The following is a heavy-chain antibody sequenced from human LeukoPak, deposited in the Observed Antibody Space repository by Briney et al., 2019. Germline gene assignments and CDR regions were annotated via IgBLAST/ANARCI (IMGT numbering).Heavy chain of an antibody. V-gene: IGHV1-24*01. CDR3: ATGLEYQLLFYFDY. CDR1: GYTLTELS. J-gene: IGHJ4*02. Sequence: GASVKVSCKVSGYTLTELSMHWVRQAPGKGLEWMGGFDPEDGETIYAQKFQGRVTMTEDASTDTAYMELSSLRSEDTAVYYCATGLEYQLLFYFDYWGQGTLVTVSS. CDR2: FDPEDGET. D-gene: IGHD2-2*01.